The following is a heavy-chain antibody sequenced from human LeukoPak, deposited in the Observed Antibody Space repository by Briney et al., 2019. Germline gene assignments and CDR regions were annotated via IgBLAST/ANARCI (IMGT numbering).Heavy chain of an antibody. V-gene: IGHV1-18*01. CDR2: ISAYNGNT. D-gene: IGHD3-3*01. Sequence: ASVKVSCKASGYTFTSYGMSWVRQAPGQGLEWMGWISAYNGNTNYAQKFQGRVTITTDESTSTAYMELSSLRSEDTAVYYCARGRWVYGDFWSGSYFDYWGQGTLVTVSS. CDR3: ARGRWVYGDFWSGSYFDY. J-gene: IGHJ4*02. CDR1: GYTFTSYG.